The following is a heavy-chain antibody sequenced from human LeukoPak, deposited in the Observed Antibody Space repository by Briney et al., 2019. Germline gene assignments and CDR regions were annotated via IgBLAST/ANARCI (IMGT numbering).Heavy chain of an antibody. V-gene: IGHV3-74*01. CDR3: AKDYSGGWFVFDY. CDR2: INEDGSTT. D-gene: IGHD6-19*01. Sequence: PGGSLRLSCAASGFTFSSNWMHWVRQAPGKGLVWVSRINEDGSTTNYADSVKGRSTIFRDNAKNTLYLQMNSLRVEDTAVYYCAKDYSGGWFVFDYWGHGTLVTVSS. CDR1: GFTFSSNW. J-gene: IGHJ4*01.